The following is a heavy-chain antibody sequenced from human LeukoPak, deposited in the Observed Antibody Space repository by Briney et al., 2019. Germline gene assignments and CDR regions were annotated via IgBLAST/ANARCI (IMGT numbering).Heavy chain of an antibody. CDR1: GFTFSSYS. CDR2: ISSSSSYI. CDR3: ARDRTTMIIWDAFDI. Sequence: PGGSLRLSCAASGFTFSSYSMNWVRQAPGKGLEWVSSISSSSSYIYYADSVKGRFSISRDNAKNSLYLQMNSLRAEDTAVYYCARDRTTMIIWDAFDIWGQGTMVTVSS. J-gene: IGHJ3*02. D-gene: IGHD3-22*01. V-gene: IGHV3-21*01.